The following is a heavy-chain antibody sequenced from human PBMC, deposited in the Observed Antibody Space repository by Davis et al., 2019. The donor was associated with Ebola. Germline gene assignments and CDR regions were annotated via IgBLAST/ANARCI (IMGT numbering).Heavy chain of an antibody. Sequence: PSETLSLTCTVSGGSISSSNWWSWVRQPPGKGLEWIGEIYHSGSTNYNPSLKSRVTISVDTSKNQFSLKLSSVTAADTAVYYCARDIHPHLPYSGSYWGGLGDYYYYGMDVWGQGTTVTVSS. CDR2: IYHSGST. CDR3: ARDIHPHLPYSGSYWGGLGDYYYYGMDV. V-gene: IGHV4-4*02. CDR1: GGSISSSNW. D-gene: IGHD1-26*01. J-gene: IGHJ6*02.